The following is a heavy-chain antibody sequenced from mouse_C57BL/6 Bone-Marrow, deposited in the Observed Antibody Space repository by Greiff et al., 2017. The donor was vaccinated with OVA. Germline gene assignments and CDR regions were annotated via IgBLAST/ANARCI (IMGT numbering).Heavy chain of an antibody. V-gene: IGHV1-76*01. D-gene: IGHD2-3*01. CDR1: GYTFTDYY. CDR2: IYPGSGNT. Sequence: LVESGAELVRPGASVKLSCKASGYTFTDYYINWVKQRPGQGLEWIARIYPGSGNTYYNEKFKGKATLTAEKSSSTAYMQLSSLTSEDSAVYFCAREGPLYDGYYYDYWGQGTSVTVSS. CDR3: AREGPLYDGYYYDY. J-gene: IGHJ4*01.